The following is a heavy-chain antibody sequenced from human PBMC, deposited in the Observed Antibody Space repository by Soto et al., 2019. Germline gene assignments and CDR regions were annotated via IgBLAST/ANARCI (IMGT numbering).Heavy chain of an antibody. CDR3: AKDPATIAVAGTFDY. CDR1: GFTFSTYR. J-gene: IGHJ4*02. Sequence: EVQLLESGGGLVQPGGSLRLSCAASGFTFSTYRMSWVRQAPGKGLEWVSIISGSGGSTYYADTVKGRFTISRDNSKNTLYLQMNSLRAEDTAVYYCAKDPATIAVAGTFDYWGQGTLVIVSS. CDR2: ISGSGGST. D-gene: IGHD6-19*01. V-gene: IGHV3-23*01.